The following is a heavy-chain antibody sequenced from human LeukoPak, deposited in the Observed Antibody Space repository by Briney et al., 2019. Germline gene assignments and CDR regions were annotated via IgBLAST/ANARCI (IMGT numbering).Heavy chain of an antibody. V-gene: IGHV4-38-2*01. CDR3: TRVGVGATNPLR. D-gene: IGHD1-26*01. J-gene: IGHJ4*02. Sequence: SETLSLTCAVSGYSIIGGYYWGWIRQPPGKGLEWIGSIYHSGTTYYNPSLKSRVTISVDTSKNQLSLKLSSVTAADTAVYYCTRVGVGATNPLRWGQGTLVTVSS. CDR2: IYHSGTT. CDR1: GYSIIGGYY.